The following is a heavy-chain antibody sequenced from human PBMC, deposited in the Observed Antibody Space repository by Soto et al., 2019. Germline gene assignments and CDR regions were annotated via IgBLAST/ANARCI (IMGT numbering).Heavy chain of an antibody. CDR2: IYNDGTYS. J-gene: IGHJ4*02. D-gene: IGHD3-10*01. CDR3: TRGPRPISTGTGAY. Sequence: HPGGSLRLSCAASGFIFKMYWMHWVRQSPGKGLVWISRIYNDGTYSDYADSVRGRFTISRDSVNDTLYLHMNNLRAEDSGLYYCTRGPRPISTGTGAYWGQGTQVTVPQ. V-gene: IGHV3-74*01. CDR1: GFIFKMYW.